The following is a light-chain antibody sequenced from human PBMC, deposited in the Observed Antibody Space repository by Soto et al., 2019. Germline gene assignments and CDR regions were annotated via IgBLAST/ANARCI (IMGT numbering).Light chain of an antibody. CDR2: DVS. CDR3: CSYAGRNGEV. CDR1: SSDVGAYNY. V-gene: IGLV2-11*01. Sequence: HSALTQPRSVSGSPGQSVTISCTGTSSDVGAYNYVSWYQQHPGKAPKLMIYDVSKRPSGVPDRFSGSKSGNTASLSISGLQAEDEADYYCCSYAGRNGEVFASGTKVTVL. J-gene: IGLJ1*01.